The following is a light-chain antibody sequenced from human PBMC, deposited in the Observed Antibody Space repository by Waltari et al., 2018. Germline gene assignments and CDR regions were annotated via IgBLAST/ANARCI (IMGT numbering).Light chain of an antibody. CDR2: VAS. CDR3: QQSYSTPYT. J-gene: IGKJ2*01. CDR1: QTITTY. V-gene: IGKV1-39*01. Sequence: DIQMTQSPSSLSASVGDRVTITCRASQTITTYLTWYQQKPGKPPKLLIYVASNLQSGVPARFSGSGYGADFTLTISTLQPEDFATYYCQQSYSTPYTFGQGTKLDIK.